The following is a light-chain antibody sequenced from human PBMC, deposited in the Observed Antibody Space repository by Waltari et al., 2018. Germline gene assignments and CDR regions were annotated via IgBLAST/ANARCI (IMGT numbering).Light chain of an antibody. CDR1: SNNVGSHA. CDR2: GNS. J-gene: IGLJ3*02. CDR3: STWDYSLSAWV. V-gene: IGLV1-44*01. Sequence: QSALAQEVSVSGTVGQKVTLSCTGNSNNVGSHAVGWSQQLSPGAPNTVVFGNSLPSRLPDLFSASKSRTTASLTISGLQPEYEADYYCSTWDYSLSAWVFGGGTKLTVL.